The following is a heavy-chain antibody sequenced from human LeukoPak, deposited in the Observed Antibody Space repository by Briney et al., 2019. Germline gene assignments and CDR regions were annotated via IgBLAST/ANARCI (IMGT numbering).Heavy chain of an antibody. D-gene: IGHD1-26*01. J-gene: IGHJ4*02. CDR2: IYGGGDT. V-gene: IGHV3-53*01. CDR3: ARDGDSGSYSTFDY. CDR1: GFTVSSNY. Sequence: PGASLRLSCAVSGFTVSSNYMSWVRQAPGKGLEWVSVIYGGGDTHHADSVKGRFTISRDNSKNTVYLQMNSLTAEDTAVYYCARDGDSGSYSTFDYWGQGTLVTVSS.